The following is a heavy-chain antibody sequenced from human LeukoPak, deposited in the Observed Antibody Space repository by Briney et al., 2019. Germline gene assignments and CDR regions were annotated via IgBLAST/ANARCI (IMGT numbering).Heavy chain of an antibody. D-gene: IGHD6-13*01. CDR1: GFTFSSYS. J-gene: IGHJ3*02. CDR3: ARGIAAAVNDAFDI. CDR2: ISSSSSTI. V-gene: IGHV3-48*01. Sequence: GGSLRLSCAASGFTFSSYSMNWVRQAPGKGLEWVSYISSSSSTIYYADSVKGRFTISRDNAKNSLYLQMNGLRAEDTAVYYCARGIAAAVNDAFDIWGQGTMVTVSS.